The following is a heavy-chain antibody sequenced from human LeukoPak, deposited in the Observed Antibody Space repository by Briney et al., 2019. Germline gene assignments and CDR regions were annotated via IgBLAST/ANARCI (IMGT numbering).Heavy chain of an antibody. V-gene: IGHV4-39*07. CDR1: GGSISSSSYY. CDR2: IYYSGST. Sequence: SETLSLTCTVSGGSISSSSYYWGWIRQPPGKGLEWIGSIYYSGSTYYNPSLKSRVTISVDTSKNQFSLKLSSVTAADTAVYYCARGVDYDILTGYSGPFWFDYWGQGTLVTVS. CDR3: ARGVDYDILTGYSGPFWFDY. D-gene: IGHD3-9*01. J-gene: IGHJ4*02.